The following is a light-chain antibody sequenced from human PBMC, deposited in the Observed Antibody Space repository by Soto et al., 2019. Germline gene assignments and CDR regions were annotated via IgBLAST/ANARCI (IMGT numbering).Light chain of an antibody. CDR2: EVS. CDR1: SSDVGGYNY. Sequence: QSALTQPASVSGSPGQSITISCTGTSSDVGGYNYVSWYQHHPGKAPKVIIYEVSNRPSGVSNRFSGSKSGNTASLTISGLQGEDEADYYCNSYTSSRTVVFGGGTKLTV. J-gene: IGLJ2*01. CDR3: NSYTSSRTVV. V-gene: IGLV2-14*01.